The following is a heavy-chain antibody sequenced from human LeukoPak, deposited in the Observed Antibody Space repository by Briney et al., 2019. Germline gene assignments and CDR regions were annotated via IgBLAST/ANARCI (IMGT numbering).Heavy chain of an antibody. Sequence: PGGSLRLSCAASGFTFGNYWMSWVRQAPGKGLEWVAFIRYDGSNKYYADSVKGRFTISRDNSKNTLYLQMNSLRAEDTAVYYCAKEGEWFGGRNYYYYMDVWGKGTTVTVSS. D-gene: IGHD3-10*01. CDR3: AKEGEWFGGRNYYYYMDV. V-gene: IGHV3-30*02. CDR2: IRYDGSNK. J-gene: IGHJ6*03. CDR1: GFTFGNYW.